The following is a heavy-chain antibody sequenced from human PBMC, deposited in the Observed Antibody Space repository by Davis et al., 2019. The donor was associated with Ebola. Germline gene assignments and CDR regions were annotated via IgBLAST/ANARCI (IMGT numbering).Heavy chain of an antibody. J-gene: IGHJ6*02. CDR2: ISSSSSYI. Sequence: GESLKISCAASGFTFSSYSMNWVRQAPGKGLEWVSSISSSSSYIYYADSVKGRFTISRDNAKNSLYLQMNSLKTEDTAVYYCTTDPGIMITFGGITNYYGMDVWGQGTTVTVSS. D-gene: IGHD3-16*01. CDR1: GFTFSSYS. V-gene: IGHV3-21*03. CDR3: TTDPGIMITFGGITNYYGMDV.